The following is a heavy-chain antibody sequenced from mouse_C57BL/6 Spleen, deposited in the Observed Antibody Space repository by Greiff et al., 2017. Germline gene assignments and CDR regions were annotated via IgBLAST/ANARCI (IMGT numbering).Heavy chain of an antibody. CDR3: ARSKGDYAYFDY. D-gene: IGHD2-4*01. J-gene: IGHJ2*01. CDR2: IHPNSGST. CDR1: GYTFTSYW. Sequence: QVQLQQPGAELVKPGASVKLSCKASGYTFTSYWMHWVKQRPGQGLEWIGMIHPNSGSTNYNEKFKSKATLTVDKSSSTAYMQLSSLTSEDSAVYYCARSKGDYAYFDYWGQGTTLTVSS. V-gene: IGHV1-64*01.